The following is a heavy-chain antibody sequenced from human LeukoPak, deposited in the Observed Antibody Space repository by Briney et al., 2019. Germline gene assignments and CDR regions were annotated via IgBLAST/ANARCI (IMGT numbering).Heavy chain of an antibody. D-gene: IGHD1-1*01. Sequence: GGSLRLSWAAAGFTVRRYGMHWVRQAPGKGLEWVAVIWYDGSNKYYADSVKGRFTISRDNSKNTLYLQMNSLRAEDTAVYYCAGNVRNPRIDAFDIWGQGTMVTVSS. CDR2: IWYDGSNK. V-gene: IGHV3-33*01. CDR1: GFTVRRYG. J-gene: IGHJ3*02. CDR3: AGNVRNPRIDAFDI.